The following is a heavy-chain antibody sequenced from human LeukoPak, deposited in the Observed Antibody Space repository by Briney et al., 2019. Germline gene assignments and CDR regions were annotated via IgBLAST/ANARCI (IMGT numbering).Heavy chain of an antibody. CDR2: IIPILGIA. Sequence: SVKVSCKASGGTFSSYAISWVRQAPGQGLEWMGRIIPILGIANYAQKFQGRVTITADKSTSTAYMELSSLRAEDTAVYYCAKGYSSSHVGASDIWGQGTMVTVSS. D-gene: IGHD6-13*01. V-gene: IGHV1-69*04. J-gene: IGHJ3*02. CDR3: AKGYSSSHVGASDI. CDR1: GGTFSSYA.